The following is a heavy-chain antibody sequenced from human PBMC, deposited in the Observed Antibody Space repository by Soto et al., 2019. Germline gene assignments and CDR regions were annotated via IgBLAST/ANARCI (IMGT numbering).Heavy chain of an antibody. D-gene: IGHD3-3*01. V-gene: IGHV1-18*01. J-gene: IGHJ3*02. CDR2: ISAYNGNT. CDR3: ARPTNEYYDFWSGYYLDDAFGT. CDR1: GYTFTSYG. Sequence: ASVKVSCKASGYTFTSYGISWVRQAPGQGLEWMGWISAYNGNTNYAQKLQGRVTMTTDTSTSTAYMELRSLRSDDTAVYYCARPTNEYYDFWSGYYLDDAFGTWGQGTMVTVSS.